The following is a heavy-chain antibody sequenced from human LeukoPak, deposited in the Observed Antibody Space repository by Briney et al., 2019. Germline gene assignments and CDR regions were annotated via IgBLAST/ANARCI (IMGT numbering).Heavy chain of an antibody. J-gene: IGHJ3*02. CDR2: IYSGGNT. D-gene: IGHD4-11*01. Sequence: GGSLRLSCAASGFTISSNYMTWVRQAPGKGLEWVSVIYSGGNTYYADSVKGRFTISRDNSKNTLCLQMNSLRAEDTAVYFCASRTTVTTDAFDIWGQGTMVTVSS. V-gene: IGHV3-53*01. CDR1: GFTISSNY. CDR3: ASRTTVTTDAFDI.